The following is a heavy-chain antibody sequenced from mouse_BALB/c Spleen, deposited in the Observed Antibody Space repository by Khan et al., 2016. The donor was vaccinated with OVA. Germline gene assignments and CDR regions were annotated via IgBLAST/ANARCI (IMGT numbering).Heavy chain of an antibody. D-gene: IGHD1-1*01. Sequence: EVELVESGGDLVKPGGSLKLSCAVSGFTFSTYGMSWVRQTPDKRLEWVATVSTGGSYTYYPDSVKGRFTISRENAKNTLYLQMSGLKAEDTAMFYCTRLAYYYDGEGFAYWGQGTLVTVSA. V-gene: IGHV5-6*01. CDR1: GFTFSTYG. CDR2: VSTGGSYT. J-gene: IGHJ3*01. CDR3: TRLAYYYDGEGFAY.